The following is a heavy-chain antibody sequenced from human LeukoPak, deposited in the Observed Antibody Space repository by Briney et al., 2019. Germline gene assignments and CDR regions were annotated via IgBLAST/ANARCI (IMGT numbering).Heavy chain of an antibody. V-gene: IGHV3-48*02. Sequence: GGSLRLSCAASGFAFSSYSMDWVRQAPGKGLEWVSYISSGSSTIYYADSMKGRFTISRDNAKNSLYLQMNSLRDEDTAVYYCASRRESFDYWGQGTLVTVSS. CDR3: ASRRESFDY. J-gene: IGHJ4*02. CDR2: ISSGSSTI. CDR1: GFAFSSYS.